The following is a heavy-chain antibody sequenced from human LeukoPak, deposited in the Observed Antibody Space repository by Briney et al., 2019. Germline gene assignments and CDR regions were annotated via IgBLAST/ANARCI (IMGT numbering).Heavy chain of an antibody. CDR1: GGTFSSYA. Sequence: ASVKVSCKASGGTFSSYAISWVRQAPGQGLEWMGGIIPIFGTANYAQKFQGRVTITTDESTSTAYMELSSLRSEDTAVYYCARDSSSWGGVYYFDYWGQGTLVTVSS. J-gene: IGHJ4*02. CDR2: IIPIFGTA. D-gene: IGHD6-13*01. CDR3: ARDSSSWGGVYYFDY. V-gene: IGHV1-69*05.